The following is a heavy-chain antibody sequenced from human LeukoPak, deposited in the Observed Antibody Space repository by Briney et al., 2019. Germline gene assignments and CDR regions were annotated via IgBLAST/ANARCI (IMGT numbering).Heavy chain of an antibody. CDR3: AKDARPVSYNWFDP. J-gene: IGHJ5*02. CDR2: IRYDGSNK. Sequence: GGSLRLSCAAPGFTFSSYGMHWVRQAPGKGLEWVAFIRYDGSNKYYADSVKGRFTISRDNSKNTLYLQMNSLRAEDTAVYYCAKDARPVSYNWFDPWGQGTLVTVSS. V-gene: IGHV3-30*02. CDR1: GFTFSSYG. D-gene: IGHD6-6*01.